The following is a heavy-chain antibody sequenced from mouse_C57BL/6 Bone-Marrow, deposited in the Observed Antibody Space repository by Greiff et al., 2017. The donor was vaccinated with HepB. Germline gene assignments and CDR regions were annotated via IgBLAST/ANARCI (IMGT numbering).Heavy chain of an antibody. Sequence: VKVVESGPGLVAPSQSLSITCTVSGFSLTSYAISWVRQPPGKGLEWLGVIWTGGGTNYNSALKSRLSISKDNSKSQVFLKMNSLQTDDTARYYCARKTWAVYYAMDYWGQGTSVTVSS. V-gene: IGHV2-9-1*01. CDR1: GFSLTSYA. CDR2: IWTGGGT. J-gene: IGHJ4*01. CDR3: ARKTWAVYYAMDY. D-gene: IGHD4-1*01.